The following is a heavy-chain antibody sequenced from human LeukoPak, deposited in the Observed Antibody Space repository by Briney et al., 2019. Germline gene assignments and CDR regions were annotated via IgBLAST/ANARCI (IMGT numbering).Heavy chain of an antibody. CDR1: GFTFSSYA. J-gene: IGHJ4*02. Sequence: GRSLRLSCAASGFTFSSYAMHWVRQAPGKGLEWVAVISYAGSNKYYADSVKGRFTISRDNSKNTLYLQMNSLRAEDTAMYYCASDPIAVAGTVYWGQGTLVTVSS. CDR2: ISYAGSNK. D-gene: IGHD6-19*01. V-gene: IGHV3-30-3*01. CDR3: ASDPIAVAGTVY.